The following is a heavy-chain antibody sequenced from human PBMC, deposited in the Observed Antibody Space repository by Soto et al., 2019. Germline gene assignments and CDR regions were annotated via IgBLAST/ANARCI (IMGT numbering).Heavy chain of an antibody. CDR1: GYTFTSYG. Sequence: RASVKVSCKASGYTFTSYGISWVRQAPGQGLEWMGWISAYNGNTNYAQKLQGRVTMTTDTSTSTAYMELRSLRSDDTAVYYCASGYYDFWSGHGTLYNWFDPWGQGTLVTVSS. J-gene: IGHJ5*02. D-gene: IGHD3-3*01. V-gene: IGHV1-18*01. CDR2: ISAYNGNT. CDR3: ASGYYDFWSGHGTLYNWFDP.